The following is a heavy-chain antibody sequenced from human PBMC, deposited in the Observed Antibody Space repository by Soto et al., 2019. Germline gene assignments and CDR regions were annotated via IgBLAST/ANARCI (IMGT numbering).Heavy chain of an antibody. J-gene: IGHJ6*02. CDR1: GGTFSSYA. D-gene: IGHD3-9*01. CDR3: ARVVTIGYYYYGMDV. CDR2: IIPIFGTA. Sequence: ASVKVSCKASGGTFSSYAISWVRQAPGQGLEWMGGIIPIFGTANYAQKFQGRVTITADESTSTAYMELSSLRSEDTAVYYCARVVTIGYYYYGMDVWSQGTTVTVSS. V-gene: IGHV1-69*13.